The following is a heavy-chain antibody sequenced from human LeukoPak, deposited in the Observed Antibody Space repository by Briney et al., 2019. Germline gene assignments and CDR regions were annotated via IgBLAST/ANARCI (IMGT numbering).Heavy chain of an antibody. CDR3: ARLNIDWFDP. Sequence: SETLSLTCTVSGGSISSSSYYWGWIRQPPGKGLEWIGSIYYSGSTYYNPSLKSRVTISVDTSKNQFSPKLSSVTAADTAVYYCARLNIDWFDPWGQGTLVTVFS. CDR2: IYYSGST. J-gene: IGHJ5*02. CDR1: GGSISSSSYY. D-gene: IGHD2/OR15-2a*01. V-gene: IGHV4-39*07.